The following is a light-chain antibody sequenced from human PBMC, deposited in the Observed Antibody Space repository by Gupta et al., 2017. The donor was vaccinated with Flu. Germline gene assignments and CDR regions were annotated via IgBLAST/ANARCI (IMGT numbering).Light chain of an antibody. CDR1: QSVSSSY. V-gene: IGKV3-20*01. CDR2: GAS. J-gene: IGKJ4*01. CDR3: QQYGSSPGLT. Sequence: EIVLTQSPCTLSLSPGERATLSGRASQSVSSSYLAWYQQKPGQAPRLLIYGASSRATGIPDRFSGSGSGTDFTLTISRLEPEDFAVYYCQQYGSSPGLTFGGGTKVEIK.